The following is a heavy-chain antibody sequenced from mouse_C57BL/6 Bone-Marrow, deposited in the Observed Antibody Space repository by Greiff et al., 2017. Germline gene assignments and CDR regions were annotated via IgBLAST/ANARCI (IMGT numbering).Heavy chain of an antibody. CDR3: TRIAY. CDR2: LDPENGDT. CDR1: GFNIKDDY. V-gene: IGHV14-4*01. J-gene: IGHJ3*01. Sequence: VQLQQSGAELVRPGASVKLSCTASGFNIKDDYMHWVKQRPEQGLEWIGWLDPENGDTESASQFQGKAPITVDTSSNTAYLPLSSLTSEDTAVDDCTRIAYWGQGTLVTVSA.